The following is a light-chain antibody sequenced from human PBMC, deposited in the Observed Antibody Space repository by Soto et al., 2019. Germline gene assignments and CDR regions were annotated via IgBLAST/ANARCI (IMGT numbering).Light chain of an antibody. CDR1: ALPKKY. CDR3: YSTDSSGNLVV. V-gene: IGLV3-10*01. Sequence: SYELTQPPSVSVSPGQTARITCSGDALPKKYAYWYQQKSGQAPVLVIYEDNKRPSGIHERFSGSSSGTMATLTISGAQVEDEADYYCYSTDSSGNLVVFGGGTQLTLL. CDR2: EDN. J-gene: IGLJ2*01.